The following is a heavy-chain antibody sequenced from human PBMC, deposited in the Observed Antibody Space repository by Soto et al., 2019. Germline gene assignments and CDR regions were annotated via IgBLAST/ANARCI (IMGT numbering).Heavy chain of an antibody. D-gene: IGHD3-10*01. CDR1: GFTFGDYA. Sequence: GGSLRLSCLASGFTFGDYAMTWVRHVPGRGLEWVASLGGAGGNTYYADSVRGRFTISRDNSQNTLFLQMKRLTVDDTAIYYCAAPRDEYGSGVSWFTYGMDIWGQGTTVTVSS. J-gene: IGHJ6*02. V-gene: IGHV3-23*01. CDR2: LGGAGGNT. CDR3: AAPRDEYGSGVSWFTYGMDI.